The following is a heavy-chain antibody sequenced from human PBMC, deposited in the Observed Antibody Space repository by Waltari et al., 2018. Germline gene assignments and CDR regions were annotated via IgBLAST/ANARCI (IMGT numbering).Heavy chain of an antibody. CDR3: ARDSKKYYDFWSGSRGGFDY. CDR1: GYTFTRYA. D-gene: IGHD3-3*01. Sequence: QVQLVQSGTEVKKPGASVKVACKASGYTFTRYAMHWVRQAPGQRSEWMGWINAGYGNTKYSQKFQGRVTITRDTSASTAYMELSSLRSEDTAVYYCARDSKKYYDFWSGSRGGFDYWGQGTLVTVSS. CDR2: INAGYGNT. J-gene: IGHJ4*02. V-gene: IGHV1-3*01.